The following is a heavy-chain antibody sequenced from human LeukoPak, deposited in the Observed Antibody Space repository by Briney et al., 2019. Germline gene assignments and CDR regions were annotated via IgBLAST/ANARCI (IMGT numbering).Heavy chain of an antibody. D-gene: IGHD3-22*01. CDR3: ARDLASSGYYWD. CDR1: GYTFTSFY. Sequence: ASVKVSCTASGYTFTSFYMHWVRQAPGQGLEWMGIINPSGGSTSYAQKFRGRVTMTRDTSTTTVYMELSSLRSEDTAVYYCARDLASSGYYWDWGQGTLVTVSS. J-gene: IGHJ4*02. CDR2: INPSGGST. V-gene: IGHV1-46*01.